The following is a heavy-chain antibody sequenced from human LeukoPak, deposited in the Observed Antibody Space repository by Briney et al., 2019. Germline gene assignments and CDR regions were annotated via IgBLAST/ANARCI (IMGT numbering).Heavy chain of an antibody. CDR1: GGSISSYY. CDR2: IYYSGST. D-gene: IGHD5-18*01. CDR3: ARLAKYRYAPYYFDY. V-gene: IGHV4-59*08. Sequence: PSETLSLTCTVSGGSISSYYWSWIRQPPGKGLEWIGYIYYSGSTNYNPSLKSRVTISVDTSKNQFSLKLSSVTAADTAVYYCARLAKYRYAPYYFDYWGQGTLVTVSS. J-gene: IGHJ4*02.